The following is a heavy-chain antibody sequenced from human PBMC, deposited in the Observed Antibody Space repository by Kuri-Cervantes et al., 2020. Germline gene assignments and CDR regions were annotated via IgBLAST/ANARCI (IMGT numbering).Heavy chain of an antibody. CDR3: ARGRRTRAVAGTHDY. V-gene: IGHV4-39*01. D-gene: IGHD6-19*01. Sequence: SETLSLTCTVSGGSIRSSSYYWGWIRQPPGKGLEWIGSIYYSGNTYYNPSLRSRVTISVDTSKNQFSLKLSSVTAADTAVYYCARGRRTRAVAGTHDYWGQGTLVTVSS. J-gene: IGHJ4*02. CDR1: GGSIRSSSYY. CDR2: IYYSGNT.